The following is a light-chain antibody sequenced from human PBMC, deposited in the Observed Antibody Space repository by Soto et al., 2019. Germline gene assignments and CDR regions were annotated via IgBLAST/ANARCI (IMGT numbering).Light chain of an antibody. CDR2: GAT. V-gene: IGKV3-11*01. CDR1: QSVGNN. Sequence: EIVLTQSPATLSLSPGERATLSCRASQSVGNNLAWYQQNPGKPPRVLIYGATNVQSGVPSRFSGSGSGTDFTLTISNLRPEDFATYYCHQTYSPPLTFGQGTRL. J-gene: IGKJ5*01. CDR3: HQTYSPPLT.